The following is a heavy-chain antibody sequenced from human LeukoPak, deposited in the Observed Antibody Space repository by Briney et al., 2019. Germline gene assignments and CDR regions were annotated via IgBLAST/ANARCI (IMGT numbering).Heavy chain of an antibody. CDR3: ASLFDSSGYYQNHAFDI. D-gene: IGHD3-22*01. CDR2: INHSGST. Sequence: SETLSLTCAVYGGSFSGYYWSWIRQPPGKGLEWIGEINHSGSTNYNPSLKSRVTISVDTSKNQFSLKLSSVTAADTAVYYCASLFDSSGYYQNHAFDIWGQGTMVTVSS. CDR1: GGSFSGYY. V-gene: IGHV4-34*01. J-gene: IGHJ3*02.